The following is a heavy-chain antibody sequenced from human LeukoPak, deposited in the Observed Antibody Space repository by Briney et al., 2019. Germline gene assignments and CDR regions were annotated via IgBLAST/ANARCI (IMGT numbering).Heavy chain of an antibody. V-gene: IGHV1-69*01. J-gene: IGHJ1*01. CDR1: GGSFSNYA. Sequence: KVSCKASGGSFSNYAISWVRQAPGQGLEWMGGIIPIFGTAKYAQKFQGRITITADESTSTAYMDVRSLRSDDTAVYYCARDLYDFWSGYYGYSQHWGQGTLVTVSS. D-gene: IGHD3-3*01. CDR2: IIPIFGTA. CDR3: ARDLYDFWSGYYGYSQH.